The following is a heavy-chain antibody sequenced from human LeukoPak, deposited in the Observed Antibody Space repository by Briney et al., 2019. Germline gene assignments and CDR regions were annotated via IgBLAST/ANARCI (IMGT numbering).Heavy chain of an antibody. J-gene: IGHJ4*02. D-gene: IGHD5-12*01. CDR3: ANTKGGYVGFDY. Sequence: SETLSLTCAVYGGSFSGYYWGWIRQPPGQGLEWIGEINHSGSTNYNPSLKSRVTISVDTSKNQFSLKLSSVTAADTAVYYCANTKGGYVGFDYWGQGTLVTVSS. CDR1: GGSFSGYY. CDR2: INHSGST. V-gene: IGHV4-34*01.